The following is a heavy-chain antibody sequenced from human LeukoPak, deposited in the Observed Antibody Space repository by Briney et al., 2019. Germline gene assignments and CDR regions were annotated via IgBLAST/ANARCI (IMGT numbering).Heavy chain of an antibody. D-gene: IGHD6-6*01. CDR2: IYPYSGDT. Sequence: ASVTVSCKASGYTFSGYYIHWVRQAPGQGLEWMGWIYPYSGDTNYAQNFQGRVTMTRDTSISTAYMELSSLKSDDTAVYYCARDRNSGSSLDIWGQGTMLTVSS. CDR1: GYTFSGYY. CDR3: ARDRNSGSSLDI. V-gene: IGHV1-2*02. J-gene: IGHJ3*02.